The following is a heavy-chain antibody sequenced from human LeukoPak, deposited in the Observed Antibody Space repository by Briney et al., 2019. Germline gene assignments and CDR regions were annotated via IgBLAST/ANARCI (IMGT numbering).Heavy chain of an antibody. V-gene: IGHV3-43*02. Sequence: GGSLRLSCAASGFTFRDFSMHWVRQVAGKGLEWVSLISGDGGVTHYGDSVRGRFTISRDNSKNSLYLQMSSLRVEDTALYYCAKGNNSISYNFDYWGQGTLVTVSS. D-gene: IGHD4-11*01. CDR1: GFTFRDFS. CDR3: AKGNNSISYNFDY. J-gene: IGHJ4*02. CDR2: ISGDGGVT.